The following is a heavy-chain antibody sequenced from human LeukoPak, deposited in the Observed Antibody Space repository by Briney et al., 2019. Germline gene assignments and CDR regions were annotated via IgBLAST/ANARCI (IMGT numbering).Heavy chain of an antibody. Sequence: ASVKVSCKASGYTFTSYDINWVRQATGQGLEWMGWMNPNSGNTGYAQKFQGRVTMTRDTSISTAYMELSRLRSDDTAVYYCARGRQWLEYWGQGTLVTVSS. J-gene: IGHJ4*02. D-gene: IGHD6-19*01. CDR3: ARGRQWLEY. V-gene: IGHV1-8*01. CDR1: GYTFTSYD. CDR2: MNPNSGNT.